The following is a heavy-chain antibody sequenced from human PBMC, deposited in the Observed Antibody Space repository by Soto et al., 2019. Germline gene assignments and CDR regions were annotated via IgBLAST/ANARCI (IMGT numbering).Heavy chain of an antibody. V-gene: IGHV3-23*01. CDR3: AKGREGFGNDAFDI. CDR1: GFTFSSYA. D-gene: IGHD3-10*01. CDR2: ISGSGGNT. Sequence: EVPLLESGGRLVQPGGSLTPSCAASGFTFSSYAMSWVRQAPGKGLEWVSAISGSGGNTYYADSVKGRFTISRDNSKNTLYLQMNTLRAEDTAVYYCAKGREGFGNDAFDIWGQGTMVTVSS. J-gene: IGHJ3*02.